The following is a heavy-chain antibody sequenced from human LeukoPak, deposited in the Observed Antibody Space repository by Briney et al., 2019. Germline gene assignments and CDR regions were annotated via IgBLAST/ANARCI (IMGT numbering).Heavy chain of an antibody. Sequence: PGGSLRLSCAASGFTFSRNGMTWVRQAPGKGLEWVSAISGSGGSTYYADSVKGRFTISRDNSKNTLYLQMNSLRAEDTALYYCARARVTIDYYYYMDVWGKGTTVTVSS. CDR3: ARARVTIDYYYYMDV. V-gene: IGHV3-23*01. CDR2: ISGSGGST. J-gene: IGHJ6*03. CDR1: GFTFSRNG. D-gene: IGHD4-11*01.